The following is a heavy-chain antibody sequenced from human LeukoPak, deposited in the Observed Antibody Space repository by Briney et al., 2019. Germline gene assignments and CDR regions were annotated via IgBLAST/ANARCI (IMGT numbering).Heavy chain of an antibody. CDR1: GYTFTSYY. V-gene: IGHV1-46*01. D-gene: IGHD1-26*01. CDR2: INPSGGST. J-gene: IGHJ6*03. CDR3: ARGVGGNYVGLYYYYMDV. Sequence: GVSVKVSCKASGYTFTSYYMLWVRQAPGQGLEWMGIINPSGGSTSYAQKFQGRVTMTRDMSTSTVYMELSSLRSEDTAVYYCARGVGGNYVGLYYYYMDVWGKGTTVTVSS.